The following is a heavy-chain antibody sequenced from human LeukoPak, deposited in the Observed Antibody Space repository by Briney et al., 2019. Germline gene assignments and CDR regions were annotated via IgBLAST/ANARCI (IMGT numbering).Heavy chain of an antibody. CDR3: ARALRRDGYNTGGWFDP. D-gene: IGHD5-24*01. CDR2: INPTGGST. Sequence: ASVKVSCKASGYTFTSYYMHWVRQAPGQGLEWMGLINPTGGSTSYAQKFQGRVTMTRDTSTSTVYMELSSLGSEDTAVYYCARALRRDGYNTGGWFDPWGQGTLVTVSS. V-gene: IGHV1-46*01. CDR1: GYTFTSYY. J-gene: IGHJ5*02.